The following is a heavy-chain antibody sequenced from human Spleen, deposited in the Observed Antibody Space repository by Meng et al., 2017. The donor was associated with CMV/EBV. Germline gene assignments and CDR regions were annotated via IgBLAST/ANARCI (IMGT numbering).Heavy chain of an antibody. Sequence: ASVKVSCKASGYAFTTYGITWLRQAPGQRLECMGWSSGYNGDTDYAQKLQGRFTMTRDTPTSTAYMELRSLRSDDTAVYFCARSVEMATIYDYWGQGTLVTVSS. V-gene: IGHV1-18*01. CDR2: SSGYNGDT. CDR1: GYAFTTYG. D-gene: IGHD5-24*01. CDR3: ARSVEMATIYDY. J-gene: IGHJ4*02.